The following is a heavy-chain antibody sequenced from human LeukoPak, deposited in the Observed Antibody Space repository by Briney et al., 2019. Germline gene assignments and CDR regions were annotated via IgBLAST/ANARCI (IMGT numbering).Heavy chain of an antibody. CDR2: INPNSGGT. J-gene: IGHJ4*02. V-gene: IGHV1-2*02. D-gene: IGHD6-19*01. CDR1: GYTFTGYY. CDR3: ARSLIRSAAVATNDY. Sequence: ASVKVSCKASGYTFTGYYMHWVRQAPGQGLEWMGWINPNSGGTNYAQKFQGRVTMTRDTSISTAYMELSRLRSDDTAVYYCARSLIRSAAVATNDYWGQGTLVTVSS.